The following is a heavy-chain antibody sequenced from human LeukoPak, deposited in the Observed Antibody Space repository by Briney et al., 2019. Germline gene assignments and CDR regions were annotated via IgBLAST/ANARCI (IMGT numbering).Heavy chain of an antibody. CDR1: GFTFSSYG. V-gene: IGHV3-33*01. D-gene: IGHD3-9*01. Sequence: GGSLRLSCAASGFTFSSYGMHWVRQAPGKGLEWVAVIWYDGSNKYYADSVKGRFTISRDNSKNTLYLQMNSLRAEDTAVYYCAREGLYFDWSHPHDAFDIWGQGTMVTVSS. J-gene: IGHJ3*02. CDR2: IWYDGSNK. CDR3: AREGLYFDWSHPHDAFDI.